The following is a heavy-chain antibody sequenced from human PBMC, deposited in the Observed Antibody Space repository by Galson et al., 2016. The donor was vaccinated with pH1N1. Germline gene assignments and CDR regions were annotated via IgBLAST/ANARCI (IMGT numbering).Heavy chain of an antibody. CDR3: ARDVRISLWLPDP. J-gene: IGHJ5*02. V-gene: IGHV1-18*01. CDR2: MSAYNGNT. D-gene: IGHD5-18*01. Sequence: SVKVSCKASGYTFTNYGITWVRQAPGQGLEWMAWMSAYNGNTNYAQKFQGRVTMATDTSTNTAYMELRNLTSDDTAVYYCARDVRISLWLPDPWGQGTLVTVSS. CDR1: GYTFTNYG.